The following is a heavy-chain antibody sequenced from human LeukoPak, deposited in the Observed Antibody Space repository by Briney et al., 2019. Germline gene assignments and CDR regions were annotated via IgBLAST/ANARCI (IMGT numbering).Heavy chain of an antibody. V-gene: IGHV4-34*01. J-gene: IGHJ6*02. CDR1: GGSFSGYY. CDR2: INHSGST. Sequence: SETLSLTCAVYGGSFSGYYWSWIRQPPGKGLEWIGEINHSGSTSYNPSLKSRVTISVDTSKNQSSLKLSSVTAADTAVYYCATSSGFYYYYGMDAWGQGTTVTVSS. D-gene: IGHD3-3*01. CDR3: ATSSGFYYYYGMDA.